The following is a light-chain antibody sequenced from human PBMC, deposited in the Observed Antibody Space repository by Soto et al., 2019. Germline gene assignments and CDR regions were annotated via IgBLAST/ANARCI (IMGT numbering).Light chain of an antibody. CDR3: QEYNSYWT. Sequence: DIQMTQSPSTLSASVGDRVTITCRTSQSINSWLAWYQQKPGKAPKLLIYKASSLESGVPSRFSGSGSGTAFTLTISSLRPDDFATYYCQEYNSYWTFGQGTKVEIK. CDR2: KAS. V-gene: IGKV1-5*03. J-gene: IGKJ1*01. CDR1: QSINSW.